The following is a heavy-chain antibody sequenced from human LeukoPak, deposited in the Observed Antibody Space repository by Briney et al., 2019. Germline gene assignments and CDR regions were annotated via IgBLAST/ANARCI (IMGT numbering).Heavy chain of an antibody. Sequence: SETLSLTCTVAGASFSSSTYYWGWIRQPPGKGLEWIGSIYYSGSTYYNPSLKSRVTMSVDTSKNQFSLKLSSVTAADTAVYYCARHAGGISATGTRPFDYWGQGTLVTVSS. CDR3: ARHAGGISATGTRPFDY. CDR1: GASFSSSTYY. J-gene: IGHJ4*02. D-gene: IGHD6-13*01. V-gene: IGHV4-39*01. CDR2: IYYSGST.